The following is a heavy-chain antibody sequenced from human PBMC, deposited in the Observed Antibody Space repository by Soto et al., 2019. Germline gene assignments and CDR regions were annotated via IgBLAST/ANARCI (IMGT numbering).Heavy chain of an antibody. V-gene: IGHV4-59*08. CDR3: ATYRPGCGGKGG. Sequence: QVQLQESGPGLVKPSETLSLTCTVSCDSISGYHSSCIRQPPGKGLEWIGCIFDSRSTRYTPSFMSRVTISEDTPKHQFSLKLNSVTAAYTAVYYCATYRPGCGGKGGWCHGTLVTVSS. J-gene: IGHJ4*01. D-gene: IGHD2-21*01. CDR1: CDSISGYH. CDR2: IFDSRST.